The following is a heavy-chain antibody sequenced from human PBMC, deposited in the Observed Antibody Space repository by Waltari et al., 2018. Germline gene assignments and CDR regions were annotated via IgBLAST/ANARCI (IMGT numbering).Heavy chain of an antibody. J-gene: IGHJ4*02. D-gene: IGHD3-16*02. Sequence: LVESGGGLVKLGGSLRLSCAAXGFTFSXXSMNWVRQAPGKGLEWVSSIXXXSSYXYXADXVKGRXXXXRXNAKNXLYLQMNXXRXEDTAVXXXARLTHSSSXGSYRSGXXXWGQGTXXXVXS. CDR3: ARLTHSSSXGSYRSGXXX. CDR1: GFTFSXXS. CDR2: IXXXSSYX. V-gene: IGHV3-21*01.